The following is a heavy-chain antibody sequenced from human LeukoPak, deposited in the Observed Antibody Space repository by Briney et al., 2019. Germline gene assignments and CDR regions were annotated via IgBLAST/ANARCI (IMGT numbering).Heavy chain of an antibody. D-gene: IGHD3-9*01. Sequence: GGSLRLSCEASGFTFGDYWMTWVRQAPGKGLEGVANIKQDGSENHYVDSVKGRFTISRGNAKNSLYLQMNSLRAEDTAVYYCATYWRHFDWLLSDIWGLGTMVTVSS. J-gene: IGHJ3*02. CDR1: GFTFGDYW. CDR3: ATYWRHFDWLLSDI. V-gene: IGHV3-7*05. CDR2: IKQDGSEN.